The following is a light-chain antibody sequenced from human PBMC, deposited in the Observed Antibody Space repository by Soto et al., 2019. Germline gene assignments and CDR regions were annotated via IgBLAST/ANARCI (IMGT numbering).Light chain of an antibody. CDR3: CSYAGRSNWV. CDR1: SPDFG. V-gene: IGLV2-23*02. CDR2: EVS. J-gene: IGLJ3*02. Sequence: QSALTQPASVSGSPGQSITISCSGISPDFGVSWYQHFPGKAPKLLIFEVSNRPSGVSTRFSGSKSGNMAFLTISGLQSEDEADYYCCSYAGRSNWVFGGGTKLTVL.